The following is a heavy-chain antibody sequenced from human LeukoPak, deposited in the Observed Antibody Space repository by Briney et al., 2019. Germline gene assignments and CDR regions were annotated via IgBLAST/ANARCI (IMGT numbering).Heavy chain of an antibody. Sequence: GGSLRLSCAASGFTFSTYTMNWVRRAPGKGLEWVSAISGSGGSTYYADSVKGRFTISRDNSKNTLYLQMNSLRAEDTAVYYCAKEYFSVTYYYDSSGYYNWFDPWGQGTLVTVSS. J-gene: IGHJ5*02. CDR3: AKEYFSVTYYYDSSGYYNWFDP. V-gene: IGHV3-23*01. D-gene: IGHD3-22*01. CDR1: GFTFSTYT. CDR2: ISGSGGST.